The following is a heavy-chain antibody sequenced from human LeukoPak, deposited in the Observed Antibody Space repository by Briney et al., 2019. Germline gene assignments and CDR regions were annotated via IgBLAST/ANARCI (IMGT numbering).Heavy chain of an antibody. CDR1: GFTFSSYA. V-gene: IGHV3-23*01. CDR3: AKDLSQGSYDFWSGYFTTIDY. Sequence: QPGGSLRLSCAASGFTFSSYAMSWVRQAPGKGLEWVSAISGSGGSTYYADSVKGRFTISRDNSKNTLYLQMNSPRAEDTAVYYCAKDLSQGSYDFWSGYFTTIDYWGQGTLVTVSS. D-gene: IGHD3-3*01. CDR2: ISGSGGST. J-gene: IGHJ4*02.